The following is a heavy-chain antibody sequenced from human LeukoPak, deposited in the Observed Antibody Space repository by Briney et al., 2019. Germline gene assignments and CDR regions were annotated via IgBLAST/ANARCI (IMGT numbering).Heavy chain of an antibody. CDR3: AKAPGGGGGQFYFDY. CDR1: GFTFDDYA. Sequence: GRSLRLSCAASGFTFDDYAMHWVRQAPGKGLEWVSGISWNSGSIGYADSVKGRFTISRDNAKNSLYLQMNSLRAEDTALYYCAKAPGGGGGQFYFDYWGKGPLVTVSS. J-gene: IGHJ4*02. D-gene: IGHD2-21*01. V-gene: IGHV3-9*01. CDR2: ISWNSGSI.